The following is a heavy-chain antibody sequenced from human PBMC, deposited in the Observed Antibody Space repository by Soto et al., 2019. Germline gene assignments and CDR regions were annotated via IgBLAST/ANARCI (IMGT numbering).Heavy chain of an antibody. D-gene: IGHD2-2*01. V-gene: IGHV3-7*01. CDR1: GFTFNRYW. Sequence: LRLSCAASGFTFNRYWMSWVRQAPGKGLEWVANIKKDGSEQYYVDSVKGRFTVSRDNAKNSLTLQMSGLRAEDTAVYYCARGSTSWYFDFWGQGTLVTVSS. J-gene: IGHJ4*02. CDR2: IKKDGSEQ. CDR3: ARGSTSWYFDF.